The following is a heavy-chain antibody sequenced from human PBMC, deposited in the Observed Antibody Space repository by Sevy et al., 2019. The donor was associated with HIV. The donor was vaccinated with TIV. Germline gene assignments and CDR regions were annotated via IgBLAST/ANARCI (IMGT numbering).Heavy chain of an antibody. CDR1: GFTFSSYA. Sequence: GGSLRLSCAASGFTFSSYAMSWVRQAPGKGLEWVSAIGGSGGSTSYADSAKGRFTISSDNSKNTLYLQMNSLRAEDTAVYYCAKDLVTGSYRQQYYFDYWGQGTLVTVSS. D-gene: IGHD3-10*01. CDR3: AKDLVTGSYRQQYYFDY. J-gene: IGHJ4*02. V-gene: IGHV3-23*01. CDR2: IGGSGGST.